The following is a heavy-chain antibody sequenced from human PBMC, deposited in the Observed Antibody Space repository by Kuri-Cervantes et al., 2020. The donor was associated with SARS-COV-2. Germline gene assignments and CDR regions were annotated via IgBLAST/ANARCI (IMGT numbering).Heavy chain of an antibody. Sequence: SETLSLTCTVSGGSISSYYWSWTRQPAGKGLEWIGRIYTSGSTNYNPSLKSRVTMSVDTSKNQFSLKLSSVTAADTAVYYCARVISSSYGSGSYYYYYYYMDVWGKGTTVTVSS. J-gene: IGHJ6*03. CDR2: IYTSGST. CDR3: ARVISSSYGSGSYYYYYYYMDV. CDR1: GGSISSYY. V-gene: IGHV4-4*07. D-gene: IGHD3-10*01.